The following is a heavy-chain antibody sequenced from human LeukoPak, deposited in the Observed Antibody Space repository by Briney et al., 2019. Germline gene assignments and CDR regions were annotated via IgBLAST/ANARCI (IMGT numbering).Heavy chain of an antibody. J-gene: IGHJ6*03. D-gene: IGHD6-6*01. Sequence: GASVKVSCKASGYTFTGYYMHWVRQAPGQGLEWMGWINPNSGGTNYAQKLQGRVTMTTDTSTSTAYMELRSLRSDDTAVYYCARDLSSRYYYYYYMDVWGKGTTVTVSS. CDR3: ARDLSSRYYYYYYMDV. CDR1: GYTFTGYY. CDR2: INPNSGGT. V-gene: IGHV1-2*02.